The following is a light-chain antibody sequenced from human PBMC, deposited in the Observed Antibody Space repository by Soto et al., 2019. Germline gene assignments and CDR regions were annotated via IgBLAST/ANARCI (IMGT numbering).Light chain of an antibody. Sequence: DIQMTQSPSSLSASVGDRVTITCQASQDISYYLNWYQQKPGKAPKLLIYDGSNLEAGVPSRFSGSGSGTDFSFTISTVQPEDVGTYYCQQYDILPLTFGGGTKVEMK. J-gene: IGKJ4*01. CDR1: QDISYY. CDR2: DGS. V-gene: IGKV1-33*01. CDR3: QQYDILPLT.